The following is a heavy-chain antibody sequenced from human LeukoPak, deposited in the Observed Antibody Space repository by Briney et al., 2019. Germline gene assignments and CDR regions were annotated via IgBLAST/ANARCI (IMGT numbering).Heavy chain of an antibody. CDR3: AKGYCSSSSCYSYAFDI. J-gene: IGHJ3*02. Sequence: GGSLRLSCAASGFTFSSYGMHWVRQAPGKGLEWVAFIRYDGSNKYYADSVKGRFAISRDNSKNTLFLQMNSLRAEDTAVYYCAKGYCSSSSCYSYAFDIWGQGTVVTVSS. V-gene: IGHV3-30*02. CDR1: GFTFSSYG. D-gene: IGHD2-2*01. CDR2: IRYDGSNK.